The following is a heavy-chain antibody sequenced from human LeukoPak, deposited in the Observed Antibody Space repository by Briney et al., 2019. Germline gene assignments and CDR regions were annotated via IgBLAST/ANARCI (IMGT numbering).Heavy chain of an antibody. Sequence: SETLSLTCTVSGGSISIYYWSWIRQPPGKGLEWIGYVYNSENTNYNPSLKSRATISADTSKNQFSLKLNSVTAADTAVYYCARRLTQYDCFDPWGQGILVTVSS. CDR3: ARRLTQYDCFDP. CDR2: VYNSENT. V-gene: IGHV4-59*01. D-gene: IGHD2-2*01. CDR1: GGSISIYY. J-gene: IGHJ5*02.